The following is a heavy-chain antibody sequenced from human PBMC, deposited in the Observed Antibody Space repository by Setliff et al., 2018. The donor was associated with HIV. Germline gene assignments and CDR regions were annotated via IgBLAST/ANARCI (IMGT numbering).Heavy chain of an antibody. Sequence: ASVKVSCKASGYTFTSYGITWVRQAPGQGLEWMGWIGADNGNTNYAQKFQGRVTMSEDTSTDTAYMELSSLRSEDTAVYYCAREARYQDRYYYYMDVWGKGTTVTVSS. CDR2: IGADNGNT. J-gene: IGHJ6*03. CDR1: GYTFTSYG. V-gene: IGHV1-18*01. CDR3: AREARYQDRYYYYMDV. D-gene: IGHD1-20*01.